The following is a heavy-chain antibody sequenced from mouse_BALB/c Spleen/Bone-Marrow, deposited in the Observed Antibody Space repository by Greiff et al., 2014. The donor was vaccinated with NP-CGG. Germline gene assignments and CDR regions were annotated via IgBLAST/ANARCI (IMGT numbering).Heavy chain of an antibody. CDR1: GYSFTSYW. CDR2: IYPGNINT. J-gene: IGHJ2*01. CDR3: TVSLTLYYFDY. D-gene: IGHD5-1*01. Sequence: EVQLQQSGTALARPGASVKMSCKASGYSFTSYWMHWVKQRPGQGLEWIGAIYPGNINTSYNQKFKGKAKLTAVTSASTAYMELSSLTNEDSAVYYCTVSLTLYYFDYRGQGTTLTVSS. V-gene: IGHV1-5*01.